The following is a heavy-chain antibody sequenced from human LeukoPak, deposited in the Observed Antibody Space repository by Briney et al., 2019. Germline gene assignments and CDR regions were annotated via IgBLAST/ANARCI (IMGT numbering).Heavy chain of an antibody. CDR2: IYYSGRT. Sequence: KPSETLSLTCTVSGVSFSTSAYYWGWIRQPPGKGLEWIGSIYYSGRTYYNASLNSRVPISIDTSKNLFSLRLNSMTAADTAVYYCAKSGGYGLIDNGGQGTLVTVSS. J-gene: IGHJ4*02. CDR1: GVSFSTSAYY. V-gene: IGHV4-39*01. D-gene: IGHD1-26*01. CDR3: AKSGGYGLIDN.